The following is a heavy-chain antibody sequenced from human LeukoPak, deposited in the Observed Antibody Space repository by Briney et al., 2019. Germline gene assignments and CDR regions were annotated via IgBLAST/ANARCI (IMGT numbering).Heavy chain of an antibody. CDR2: ISGSGDRT. CDR3: ANGIFLPYFDY. Sequence: GGSLRLSCAASGFTFSSYAMRWVRQAPGKGLEYVSAISGSGDRTYYADSVKGRFTISRDNSKNTLYLQMNSLRAEDTAVYYCANGIFLPYFDYWGQGTLVTVSS. V-gene: IGHV3-23*01. J-gene: IGHJ4*02. D-gene: IGHD2-15*01. CDR1: GFTFSSYA.